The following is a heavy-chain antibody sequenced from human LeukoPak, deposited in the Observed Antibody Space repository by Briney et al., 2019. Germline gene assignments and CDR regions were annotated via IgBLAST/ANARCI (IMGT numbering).Heavy chain of an antibody. CDR2: IWYDGSSK. CDR1: GFTFSNYA. CDR3: ARDFVRRVAPAASGGMDV. J-gene: IGHJ6*02. D-gene: IGHD2-2*01. Sequence: TGGSLRLSCAASGFTFSNYAMHWVRQAPGKGLEWVAVIWYDGSSKYYADSVKGRFTISRDNSKNTLYLRMNSLRAEDTAVYYCARDFVRRVAPAASGGMDVWGQGTTVTVSS. V-gene: IGHV3-33*01.